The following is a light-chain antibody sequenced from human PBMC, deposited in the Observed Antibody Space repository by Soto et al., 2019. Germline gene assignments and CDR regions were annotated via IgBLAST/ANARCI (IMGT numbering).Light chain of an antibody. J-gene: IGLJ2*01. V-gene: IGLV2-14*03. CDR3: SSYSSSGTRV. CDR2: DVT. Sequence: QSALTQPASVSGSPGKSITVSCTGTSSDVGLYNYVSWYQQHPGKVTKLMIYDVTYRPSGVSSRFSGAKSGYTASLTISGLQAEDEADYYCSSYSSSGTRVFGGGTKLTVL. CDR1: SSDVGLYNY.